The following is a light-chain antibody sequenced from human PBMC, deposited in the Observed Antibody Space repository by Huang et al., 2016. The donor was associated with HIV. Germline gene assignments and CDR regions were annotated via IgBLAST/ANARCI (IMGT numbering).Light chain of an antibody. CDR3: QQYGSSPLT. CDR2: GAS. Sequence: EIVLTPSPGTLSLSPGERATRCGRASQRVSSSYLAWYQQKPGHAPRLLIYGASSRATGIPDRFSGSGSGTDFTLTISRLEPEDFAVYYCQQYGSSPLTFGQGTKLEIK. V-gene: IGKV3-20*01. CDR1: QRVSSSY. J-gene: IGKJ2*01.